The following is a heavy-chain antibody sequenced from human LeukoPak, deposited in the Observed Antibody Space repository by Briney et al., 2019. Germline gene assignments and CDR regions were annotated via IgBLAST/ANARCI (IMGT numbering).Heavy chain of an antibody. V-gene: IGHV1-18*01. D-gene: IGHD2-2*01. J-gene: IGHJ1*01. CDR3: ARDIVRRAAATGYFQH. Sequence: ASVKVSCKASVYTFTSYGISWVRQAPGQGLEWMGWISAYNGNTNYAQKLQGRVTMTTDTSTSTAYMELRSLRSDDTAVYYCARDIVRRAAATGYFQHWGQGTLVTVSS. CDR2: ISAYNGNT. CDR1: VYTFTSYG.